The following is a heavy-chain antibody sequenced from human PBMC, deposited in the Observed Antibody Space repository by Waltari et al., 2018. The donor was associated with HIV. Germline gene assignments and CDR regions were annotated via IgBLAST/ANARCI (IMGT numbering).Heavy chain of an antibody. D-gene: IGHD3-22*01. CDR3: ASSLYYDRSGYTEGKFYFDY. J-gene: IGHJ4*02. V-gene: IGHV3-21*01. CDR1: GFSFSSYS. CDR2: ITSTSRYI. Sequence: EVQLVASGGGLVKPGGSLSFSCAASGFSFSSYSMNWVRPAPGKGLEWVSSITSTSRYIYYADSVKGRFTISRDNAKNSLYVQMNNLRAEDTAVYYCASSLYYDRSGYTEGKFYFDYWGQGTLVTVSS.